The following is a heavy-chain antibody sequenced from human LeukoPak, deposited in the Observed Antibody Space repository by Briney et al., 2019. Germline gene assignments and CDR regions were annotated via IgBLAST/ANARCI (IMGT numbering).Heavy chain of an antibody. D-gene: IGHD2-21*02. V-gene: IGHV4-4*07. CDR1: GGSISSYY. Sequence: SETLSFTCTVSGGSISSYYWSWIRQPAGKGLEWIGRIYTSGSTNYNPSLKSRVTMSVDTSKNQFSLKLSSVTAADTAVYYCARVRVDPVTAEDYNFDYWGQGTLVTVSS. J-gene: IGHJ4*02. CDR3: ARVRVDPVTAEDYNFDY. CDR2: IYTSGST.